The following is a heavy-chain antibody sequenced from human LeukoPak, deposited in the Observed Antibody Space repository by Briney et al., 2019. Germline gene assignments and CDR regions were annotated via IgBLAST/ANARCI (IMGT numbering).Heavy chain of an antibody. D-gene: IGHD3-16*02. J-gene: IGHJ4*02. V-gene: IGHV3-30-3*01. Sequence: GGSLRLSCTASGFTFSSYAMHWVRQAPGKGLDVVGVISYDGSNKYYEDSVKGRVTISRDNSKNTLYLQMNSLRAEDTAVYYCARDLSDYVWGSNRWKYFGYWGQGTLVTVSS. CDR2: ISYDGSNK. CDR1: GFTFSSYA. CDR3: ARDLSDYVWGSNRWKYFGY.